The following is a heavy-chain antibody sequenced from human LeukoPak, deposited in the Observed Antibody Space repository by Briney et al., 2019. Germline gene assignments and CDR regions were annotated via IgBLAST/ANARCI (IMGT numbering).Heavy chain of an antibody. J-gene: IGHJ4*02. CDR3: ARVLAVAGGY. Sequence: GGSLRLSCAASGFTFSSYSMNWVRQAPGKGLEWVSSISSSSSYIYYADSVKGRFTISGDNAKNSLYLQMNSLRAEDTAVYYCARVLAVAGGYWGQGTLVTVSS. CDR2: ISSSSSYI. V-gene: IGHV3-21*01. CDR1: GFTFSSYS. D-gene: IGHD6-19*01.